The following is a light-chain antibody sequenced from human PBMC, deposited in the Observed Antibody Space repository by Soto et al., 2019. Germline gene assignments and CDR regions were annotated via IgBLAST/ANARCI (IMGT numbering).Light chain of an antibody. J-gene: IGLJ1*01. Sequence: QSVLTQPASVSGSPAQAITISCTGTSSDVGAYNYVSWYQQHPGKAPKLMIYEVSNRPSGVSDRFSGSKSGNTASLTISGLQAADEADYYCSSKRTTASLVFGTGTEVTVL. V-gene: IGLV2-14*01. CDR3: SSKRTTASLV. CDR2: EVS. CDR1: SSDVGAYNY.